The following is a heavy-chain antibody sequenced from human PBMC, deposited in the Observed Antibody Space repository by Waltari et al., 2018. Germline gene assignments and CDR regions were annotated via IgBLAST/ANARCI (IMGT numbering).Heavy chain of an antibody. J-gene: IGHJ5*02. D-gene: IGHD3-22*01. Sequence: QVQLQQWGAGLLKPSETLSLTCAVYGGSFSGYYWSWIRQPPGKGLEWIGEINHSGSTNYNPSLKSRVTISADTSKNQFSLKLSSVTAADTAVYYCARGDSSGYVDWFDPWGQGTLVTVSS. CDR3: ARGDSSGYVDWFDP. V-gene: IGHV4-34*01. CDR1: GGSFSGYY. CDR2: INHSGST.